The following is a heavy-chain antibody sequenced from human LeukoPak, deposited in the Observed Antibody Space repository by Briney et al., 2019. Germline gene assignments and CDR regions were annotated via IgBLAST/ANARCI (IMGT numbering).Heavy chain of an antibody. D-gene: IGHD3-3*01. CDR1: GFTFSSYA. V-gene: IGHV3-23*01. J-gene: IGHJ4*02. CDR3: AKSPNVLRFLEWLLYLDY. CDR2: ISGSGGST. Sequence: PGGSLRLSCAASGFTFSSYAMSWVRQAPGKGLEWVSAISGSGGSTYYADSVKGRFTISRDSSKNTLYLQMNSLRAEDTAVYYCAKSPNVLRFLEWLLYLDYWGQGTLVTVSS.